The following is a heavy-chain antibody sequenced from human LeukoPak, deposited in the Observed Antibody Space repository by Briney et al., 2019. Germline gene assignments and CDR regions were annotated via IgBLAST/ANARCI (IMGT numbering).Heavy chain of an antibody. V-gene: IGHV1-8*03. CDR3: ARASSSIAALALTLTDYYYMDV. D-gene: IGHD6-6*01. J-gene: IGHJ6*03. CDR1: GYTFTSYD. Sequence: GASVTVSCKASGYTFTSYDINWVRQAAGQGLEWMGWMNPNSANTGYAQKFQGRVTITRNTSISTAYMELSSLRSEDTAVYYCARASSSIAALALTLTDYYYMDVWGKGTTVTVSS. CDR2: MNPNSANT.